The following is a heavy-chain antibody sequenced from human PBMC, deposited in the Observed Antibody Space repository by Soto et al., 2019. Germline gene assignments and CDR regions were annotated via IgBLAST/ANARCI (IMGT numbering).Heavy chain of an antibody. J-gene: IGHJ5*02. V-gene: IGHV1-69*13. Sequence: SVKVSCKASGGTFSSYAISWVRQAPGQGLEWMGGIIPIFGTANYAQKFQGRVTITADESTSTAYMELSSLRSEDTAVYYCARGGAGSSWYPVWFDPWGQGTLVTVSS. CDR3: ARGGAGSSWYPVWFDP. CDR1: GGTFSSYA. D-gene: IGHD6-13*01. CDR2: IIPIFGTA.